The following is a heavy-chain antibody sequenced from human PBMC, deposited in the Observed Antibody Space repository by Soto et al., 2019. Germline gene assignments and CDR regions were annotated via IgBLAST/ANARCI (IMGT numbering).Heavy chain of an antibody. CDR3: ARDLGGWPDY. D-gene: IGHD2-15*01. CDR2: IDASGGYT. Sequence: GGSLRLSCAASGFTFTDYAMSWVRQAPGKGLEWVSLIDASGGYTYYADSVKGRVTISRDNSRNTLYLQMNSLRSEDTAVYYWARDLGGWPDYWGQGTQVSVS. V-gene: IGHV3-23*01. CDR1: GFTFTDYA. J-gene: IGHJ4*02.